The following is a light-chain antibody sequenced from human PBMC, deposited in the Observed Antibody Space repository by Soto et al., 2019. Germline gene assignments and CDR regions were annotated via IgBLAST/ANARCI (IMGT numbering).Light chain of an antibody. CDR1: QDIRGA. V-gene: IGKV1-13*02. Sequence: AIQLTQSPSSLSASVGDRVTITCRASQDIRGALAWYQQKPGKAPKMLIYDVSTLESGVPLRFSGSSSGTEFTLTISSLQPADFATYYCQQFNSYPITFGQGTRLEIK. CDR3: QQFNSYPIT. CDR2: DVS. J-gene: IGKJ5*01.